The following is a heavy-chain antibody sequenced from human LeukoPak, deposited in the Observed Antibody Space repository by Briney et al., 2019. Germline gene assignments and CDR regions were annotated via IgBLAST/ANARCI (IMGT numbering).Heavy chain of an antibody. V-gene: IGHV2-5*02. CDR2: IYWDDDK. J-gene: IGHJ3*02. Sequence: SGPTLVKPTQTLTLTCTFSGFSLGTGGVGVGWIRQPPGKALEWLSLIYWDDDKRYSPSLRSRLTITKDNSKNQGVLTITNMDPVDTATYYCAHTRRYSYGWGDAFDIWGQGTMVTVSS. CDR1: GFSLGTGGVG. D-gene: IGHD5-18*01. CDR3: AHTRRYSYGWGDAFDI.